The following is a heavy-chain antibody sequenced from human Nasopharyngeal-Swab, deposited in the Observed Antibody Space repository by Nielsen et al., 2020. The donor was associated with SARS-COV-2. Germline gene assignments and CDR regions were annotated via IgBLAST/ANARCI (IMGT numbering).Heavy chain of an antibody. D-gene: IGHD6-13*01. V-gene: IGHV3-9*01. J-gene: IGHJ5*02. CDR2: ISWNSGTT. Sequence: GGSLRLSCAASGFTFDDYAMHWVRQAPGKGLEWVSGISWNSGTTGYADSVKGRFTISRDNSKNTLYLQMNSLRAEDTAVYYCARELIAAAGSSWFDPWGQGTLVTVSS. CDR1: GFTFDDYA. CDR3: ARELIAAAGSSWFDP.